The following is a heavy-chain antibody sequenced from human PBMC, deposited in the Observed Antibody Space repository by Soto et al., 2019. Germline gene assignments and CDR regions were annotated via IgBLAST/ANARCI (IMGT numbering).Heavy chain of an antibody. CDR3: ARVHSNISVVPPAYNWFDP. J-gene: IGHJ5*02. Sequence: NPSETLSLTCTVSGDSIRNYYWSWIRQPPGEGLEWIGYISYRGSTIYNPSLKSRVSISEDTSKNQIFLKLNSMTSADTAVYYCARVHSNISVVPPAYNWFDPWGQGILVTVSS. V-gene: IGHV4-59*01. CDR2: ISYRGST. D-gene: IGHD2-2*01. CDR1: GDSIRNYY.